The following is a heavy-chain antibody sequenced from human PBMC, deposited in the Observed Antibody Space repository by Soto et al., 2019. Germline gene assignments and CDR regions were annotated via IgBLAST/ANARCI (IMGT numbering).Heavy chain of an antibody. CDR1: GGSLRSYY. D-gene: IGHD1-26*01. CDR3: ARDPGYSSLGGSYSNWFDP. CDR2: TYTRGRT. Sequence: TSDNLTLPSTVSGGSLRSYYWRWIRHPGGKRLQRIGRTYTRGRTNHNPSLKSRATMSVDPSKNQFSLKLSSVTAADTAVYYCARDPGYSSLGGSYSNWFDPWGKGTLVTVS. V-gene: IGHV4-4*07. J-gene: IGHJ5*02.